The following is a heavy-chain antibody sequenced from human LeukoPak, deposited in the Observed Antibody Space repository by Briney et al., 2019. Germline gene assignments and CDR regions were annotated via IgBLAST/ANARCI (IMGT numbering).Heavy chain of an antibody. J-gene: IGHJ6*03. D-gene: IGHD6-19*01. CDR1: GYTFTDDY. CDR2: INPNSGNT. CDR3: ARTSSGWSQNHYYYYYMDV. V-gene: IGHV1-8*03. Sequence: GASVKVSCKASGYTFTDDYMHWVRQAPGQGLEWMGWINPNSGNTGYAQKFQGRVTITRNTSISTAYMELSSLRSEDTAVYYCARTSSGWSQNHYYYYYMDVWGKGTTVTVSS.